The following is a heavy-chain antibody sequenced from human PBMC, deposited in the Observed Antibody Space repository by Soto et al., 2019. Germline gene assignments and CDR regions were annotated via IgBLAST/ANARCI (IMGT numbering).Heavy chain of an antibody. CDR1: GGSFSGYY. V-gene: IGHV4-34*01. Sequence: SETLSLTCAVYGGSFSGYYWSWIRQPPGKGLEWIGEINHSGSTNYNPSLKSRVTISVDTSKNQFSLKLSSVTAADTAVYYCARAGSYYDYVWGSYRYPYYYYGMDVWGQGTTVTVSS. J-gene: IGHJ6*02. D-gene: IGHD3-16*02. CDR2: INHSGST. CDR3: ARAGSYYDYVWGSYRYPYYYYGMDV.